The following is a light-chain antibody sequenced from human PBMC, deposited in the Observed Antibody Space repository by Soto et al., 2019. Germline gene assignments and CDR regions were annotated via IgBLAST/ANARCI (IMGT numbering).Light chain of an antibody. Sequence: DIQMTQSPSTLSASVGDRVTITCRASQSISSWLAWYQQKPGKAPKLLIYDASSLESGVPSRFSGSGSGTKFTLTISSLQPDDFATYYCQQYNSYSRTVGQGTKVDIK. CDR3: QQYNSYSRT. J-gene: IGKJ1*01. V-gene: IGKV1-5*01. CDR2: DAS. CDR1: QSISSW.